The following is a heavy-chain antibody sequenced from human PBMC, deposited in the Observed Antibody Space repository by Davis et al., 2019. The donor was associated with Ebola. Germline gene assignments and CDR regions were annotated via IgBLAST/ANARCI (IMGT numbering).Heavy chain of an antibody. CDR1: GGTFSSCA. D-gene: IGHD3-16*01. CDR2: IIPLFDTP. Sequence: KVSCKVSGGTFSSCALNWVRQAPGQGLEWMGGIIPLFDTPHYAQKFQDRVTIRTDKSTSIVYMELTSLTDDDTAIYYCARDQKTRFGYFPHWGRGTLITVSS. CDR3: ARDQKTRFGYFPH. J-gene: IGHJ1*01. V-gene: IGHV1-69*05.